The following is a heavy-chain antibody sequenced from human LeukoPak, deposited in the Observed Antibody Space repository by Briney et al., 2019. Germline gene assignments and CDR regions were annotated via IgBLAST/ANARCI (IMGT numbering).Heavy chain of an antibody. D-gene: IGHD3-22*01. CDR3: ARHPDDYYDSSGYPH. Sequence: SETLSLTCTVSGGSISSYYWGWIRQPPGKGLEWIGSIYYSGSTYYNPSLKSRVTISVDTSKNQFSLKLSSVTAADTAVYYCARHPDDYYDSSGYPHWGQGTLVTVSS. J-gene: IGHJ4*02. CDR2: IYYSGST. V-gene: IGHV4-39*01. CDR1: GGSISSYY.